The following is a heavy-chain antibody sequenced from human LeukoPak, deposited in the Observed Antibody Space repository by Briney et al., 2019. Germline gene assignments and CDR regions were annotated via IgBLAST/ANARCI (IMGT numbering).Heavy chain of an antibody. Sequence: GGSLRLSCVVSGFPFSGSWMTWVRQVPGKGLEWVANMKDDYTEKFYLDSVRGRFTISRDNAENSLYLQMNSLRAEDTAVYYCARDGYSSSFYYYYYGMDVWGQGTTVTVSS. CDR1: GFPFSGSW. J-gene: IGHJ6*02. V-gene: IGHV3-7*01. D-gene: IGHD6-6*01. CDR3: ARDGYSSSFYYYYYGMDV. CDR2: MKDDYTEK.